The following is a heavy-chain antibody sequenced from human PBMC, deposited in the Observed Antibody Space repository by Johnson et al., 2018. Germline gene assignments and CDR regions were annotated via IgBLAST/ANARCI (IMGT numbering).Heavy chain of an antibody. CDR3: AKASAYDSSRNYRMDV. CDR1: GFTFDDYA. V-gene: IGHV3-9*01. Sequence: VQLQESGGGVVQAGRSLRLSCAASGFTFDDYAMHWVRQAPGKGLEWVSGLSWNNGTIGYADSVKGRFTISRDNAKNSLYLHMNSLRAEETALYYCAKASAYDSSRNYRMDVWGPGTAVTVSS. J-gene: IGHJ6*02. CDR2: LSWNNGTI. D-gene: IGHD3-22*01.